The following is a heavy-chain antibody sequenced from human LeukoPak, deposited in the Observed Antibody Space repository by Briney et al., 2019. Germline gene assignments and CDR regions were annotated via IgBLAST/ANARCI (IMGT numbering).Heavy chain of an antibody. CDR2: INSSSSYI. V-gene: IGHV3-21*01. J-gene: IGHJ4*02. D-gene: IGHD2-15*01. CDR1: GFSLSSYS. Sequence: PGGSLRLSCAASGFSLSSYSMNCVPQAPGKGLEWVSFINSSSSYIYYADSVKGRYTISRDNAKNSLYLQMNSLRAEDTAVYYCARNSDWGCSGGTCYNYEGYWGQGTLVTVSS. CDR3: ARNSDWGCSGGTCYNYEGY.